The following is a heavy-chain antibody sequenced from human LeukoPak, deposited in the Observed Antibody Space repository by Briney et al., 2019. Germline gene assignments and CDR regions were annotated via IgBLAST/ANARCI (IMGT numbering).Heavy chain of an antibody. CDR1: GGSFSGYY. J-gene: IGHJ4*02. V-gene: IGHV4-34*01. Sequence: SETLSLTCAVYGGSFSGYYWSWIRQPPVKGLEWIGEINHSGSTNYNPSLKSRVTISVDTSKNQFSLKLSSVTAADTAVYYCARAPLVVVTAFDYWGQGTLVTVSS. CDR2: INHSGST. D-gene: IGHD2-21*02. CDR3: ARAPLVVVTAFDY.